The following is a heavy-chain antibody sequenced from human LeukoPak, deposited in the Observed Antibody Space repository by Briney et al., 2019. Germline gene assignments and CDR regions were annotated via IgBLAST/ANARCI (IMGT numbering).Heavy chain of an antibody. D-gene: IGHD6-13*01. V-gene: IGHV4-4*07. CDR1: GGSISSYY. J-gene: IGHJ4*02. CDR3: ARQIASAGTAGFDF. CDR2: IYSTGST. Sequence: SETLSLTCTVPGGSISSYYWSWIRQPAGKGLEWIGRIYSTGSTNYNPSVMSRVTMSVDTSKNQFSLRLRSVTAADTAVYYCARQIASAGTAGFDFWGQGALVTVSS.